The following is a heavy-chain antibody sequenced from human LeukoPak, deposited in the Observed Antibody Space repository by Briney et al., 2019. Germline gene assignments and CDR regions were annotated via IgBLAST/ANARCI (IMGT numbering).Heavy chain of an antibody. Sequence: ASVRVSCKTSGFTFRDYAIGWVRHVPGQGLEWMGWISGYNDNTNFAQRLQDRISMATDTSTATAYMTLRSLRSDDTAVYFCARVHRPYNIGLMDYWGQGTQITVSS. CDR1: GFTFRDYA. CDR3: ARVHRPYNIGLMDY. V-gene: IGHV1-18*01. CDR2: ISGYNDNT. D-gene: IGHD6-25*01. J-gene: IGHJ4*02.